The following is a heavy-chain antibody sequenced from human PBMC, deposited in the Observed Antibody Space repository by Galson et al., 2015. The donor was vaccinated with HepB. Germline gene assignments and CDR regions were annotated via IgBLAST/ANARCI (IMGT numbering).Heavy chain of an antibody. V-gene: IGHV3-21*01. J-gene: IGHJ4*02. CDR3: ARLIAAATESYFDY. D-gene: IGHD6-13*01. Sequence: SLRLSCAASGFTFSSYSMNWVRQAPGKGLEWVSSISSSSSYIYYADSVKGRFTISRDNAKNSLYLQMNSLRAEDTAVYYCARLIAAATESYFDYWGQGTLVTVSS. CDR2: ISSSSSYI. CDR1: GFTFSSYS.